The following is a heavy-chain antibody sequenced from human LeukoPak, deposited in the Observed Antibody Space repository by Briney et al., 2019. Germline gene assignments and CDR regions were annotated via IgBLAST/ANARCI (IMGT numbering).Heavy chain of an antibody. Sequence: SETLSLTCTVSGGSISSSSYYWGWIRQPPGKGLEWIGSIYYSGSTYYNPSLKSRATISVDTSKNQFSLKLSSVTAADTAVYYCARVAVDSSGPVDYWGQGTLVTVSS. CDR3: ARVAVDSSGPVDY. D-gene: IGHD3-22*01. J-gene: IGHJ4*02. CDR1: GGSISSSSYY. CDR2: IYYSGST. V-gene: IGHV4-39*07.